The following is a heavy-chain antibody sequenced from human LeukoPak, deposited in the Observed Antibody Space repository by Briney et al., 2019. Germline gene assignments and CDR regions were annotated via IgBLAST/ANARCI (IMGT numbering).Heavy chain of an antibody. V-gene: IGHV3-48*03. Sequence: GGSLRLSCAASGFTFSSYAMGWVRQAPGKGLEWVSYISTSGSTIYYADSVKGRFTISRDNAKNSLYLQMNSLRAEDTAVYFCARKVPGMSWFDPWGQGTLVTVSS. CDR2: ISTSGSTI. CDR1: GFTFSSYA. J-gene: IGHJ5*02. CDR3: ARKVPGMSWFDP. D-gene: IGHD6-19*01.